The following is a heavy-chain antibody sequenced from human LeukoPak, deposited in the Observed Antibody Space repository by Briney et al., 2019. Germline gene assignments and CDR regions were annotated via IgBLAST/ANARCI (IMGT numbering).Heavy chain of an antibody. CDR1: GYTFTDYY. J-gene: IGHJ4*02. CDR3: ARLKGEFDY. CDR2: INSNSGDT. V-gene: IGHV1-2*06. Sequence: ASVKVSCKTTGYTFTDYYLHWVRQAPGQGLEWMGRINSNSGDTKYTQKFQGRVTMTRDTSITTAYMELSGLRSDDTAVYYCARLKGEFDYWGQGTQVTVSS.